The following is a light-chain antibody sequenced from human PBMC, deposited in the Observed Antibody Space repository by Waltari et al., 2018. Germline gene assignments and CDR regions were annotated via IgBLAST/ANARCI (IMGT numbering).Light chain of an antibody. J-gene: IGKJ2*02. Sequence: DIQMTQSPSSLSASVGDRVTITCQASQHIYNYLNWYQQKPGKAPKLLLYAASNLQTGVPSRFSGGGSGTDFTFVISNLQPEDIATYYCQQYEGLPRTFGQGTKLEMK. V-gene: IGKV1-33*01. CDR3: QQYEGLPRT. CDR2: AAS. CDR1: QHIYNY.